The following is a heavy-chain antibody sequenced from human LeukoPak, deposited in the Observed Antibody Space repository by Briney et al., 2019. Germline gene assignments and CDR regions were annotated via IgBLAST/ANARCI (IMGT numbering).Heavy chain of an antibody. V-gene: IGHV1-46*01. J-gene: IGHJ1*01. CDR3: AIHYDSSGCQKEGYFQH. CDR1: GYTFTSYY. D-gene: IGHD3-22*01. Sequence: ASVKVSCKASGYTFTSYYMHWVRQAPGQGLAWMGIINPSGGSTSYAQKFQGRVTMTRDTSTSTVYMELSSLRSEDTAVYYCAIHYDSSGCQKEGYFQHWGQGTLVTVSS. CDR2: INPSGGST.